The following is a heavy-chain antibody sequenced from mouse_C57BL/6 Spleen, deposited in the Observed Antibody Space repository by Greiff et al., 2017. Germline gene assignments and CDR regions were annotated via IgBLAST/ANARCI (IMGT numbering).Heavy chain of an antibody. CDR1: GFTFSSYG. CDR3: ARHPTGTDYFDY. Sequence: EVQVVESGGDLVKPGGSLKLSCAASGFTFSSYGMSWVRQTPDKRLEWVATISSGGSYTYYPDSVKGRFTISRDNAKNTLYLQMSSLKSEDTAMYYCARHPTGTDYFDYWGQGTTLTVSS. J-gene: IGHJ2*01. CDR2: ISSGGSYT. V-gene: IGHV5-6*01. D-gene: IGHD4-1*02.